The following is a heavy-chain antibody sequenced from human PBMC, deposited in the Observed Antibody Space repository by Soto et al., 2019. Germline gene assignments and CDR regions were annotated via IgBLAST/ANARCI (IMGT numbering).Heavy chain of an antibody. CDR1: GDIVRNYG. V-gene: IGHV1-18*01. Sequence: QVQLVQSGGEVKKPGASVKVSCKAAGDIVRNYGISWVRQAPGQGLEWMGWISGDSVYTNYAQNLQGRVTMTTDTSTSTAYMELRSLRSDDTAVYYCARQGNGFDYWGQGTLVTVSS. D-gene: IGHD1-1*01. CDR3: ARQGNGFDY. CDR2: ISGDSVYT. J-gene: IGHJ4*02.